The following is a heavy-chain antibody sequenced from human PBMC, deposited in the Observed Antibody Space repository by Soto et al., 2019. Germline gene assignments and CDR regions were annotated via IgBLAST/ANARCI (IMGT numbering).Heavy chain of an antibody. Sequence: SETLTLTCTVSGGSIISYYWSWIRQPPGKGLEWIGYIYYSGSTNYNPSLKSRVTISVDTSKNQFSLKLSSVTAADTAVYYCARRDYGDYETLDYWGQGTLVTVSS. CDR3: ARRDYGDYETLDY. V-gene: IGHV4-59*08. CDR2: IYYSGST. J-gene: IGHJ4*02. CDR1: GGSIISYY. D-gene: IGHD4-17*01.